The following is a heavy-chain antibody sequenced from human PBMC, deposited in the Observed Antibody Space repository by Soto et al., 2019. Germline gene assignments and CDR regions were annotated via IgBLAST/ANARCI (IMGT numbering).Heavy chain of an antibody. J-gene: IGHJ5*02. V-gene: IGHV4-30-4*01. Sequence: PSETLSLTCTVSGGSISSGDYYWSWIRQPPGKGLEWIGYIYYSGSTYYNPSLKSRVTISVDTSKNQFSLKLSSVTAADTAVYYCATLGTGPQNWFDPWGQGTLVTVSS. CDR1: GGSISSGDYY. CDR3: ATLGTGPQNWFDP. D-gene: IGHD2-8*02. CDR2: IYYSGST.